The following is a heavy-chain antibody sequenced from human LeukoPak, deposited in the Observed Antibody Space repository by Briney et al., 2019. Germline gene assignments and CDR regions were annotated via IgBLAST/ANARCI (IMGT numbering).Heavy chain of an antibody. CDR3: VRSKSGTYGWFDP. Sequence: SETLSLTCTVPGGSISGYYWSWIRQPPGKGLEWIGYIYYTGSTNYNPSLKSRVTISVDTSQNQFSLKVSSVTAADTAVYYCVRSKSGTYGWFDPWGQGTLVTVSS. J-gene: IGHJ5*02. CDR2: IYYTGST. V-gene: IGHV4-59*01. CDR1: GGSISGYY. D-gene: IGHD4-17*01.